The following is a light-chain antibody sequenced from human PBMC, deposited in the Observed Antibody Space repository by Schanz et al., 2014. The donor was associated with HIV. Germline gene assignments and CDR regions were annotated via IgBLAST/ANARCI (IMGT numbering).Light chain of an antibody. V-gene: IGLV2-14*01. J-gene: IGLJ3*02. CDR1: SSDVGGYKY. CDR3: AAWDGSLNVWV. CDR2: DVD. Sequence: QSVLTQPASVSGSPGQSITISCTGTSSDVGGYKYVSWYQQYPGKAPKLIIFDVDNRPSGVSWRFSASKSGNTASLTISGLQAEDEADYYCAAWDGSLNVWVFGGGTKLTVL.